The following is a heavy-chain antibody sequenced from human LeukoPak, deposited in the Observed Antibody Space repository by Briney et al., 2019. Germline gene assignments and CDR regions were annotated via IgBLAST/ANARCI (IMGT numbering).Heavy chain of an antibody. CDR3: ARDFRSSGWYPSWFDP. CDR2: ISSSGSTI. V-gene: IGHV3-48*03. J-gene: IGHJ5*02. Sequence: GGSLRLSCAASGFTFSSYEMNWDRQAAGKGLEWVSYISSSGSTIYYADSVKGRFTISRDNAKNTLYLQMNSLRAEDTAVYYCARDFRSSGWYPSWFDPWGQGTLVTVSS. CDR1: GFTFSSYE. D-gene: IGHD6-19*01.